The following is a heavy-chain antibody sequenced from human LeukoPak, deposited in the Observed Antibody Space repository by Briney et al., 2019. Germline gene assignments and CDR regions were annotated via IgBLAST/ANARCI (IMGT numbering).Heavy chain of an antibody. Sequence: SETLSLTCIVSGGSISNYYWSWIRQPPGKGLEYIGYIYYSGSTSYNPSLKCRVTISVDMSKNQFSLKLSSVTAADTAVYYCARGGNCSGGSCYSDRGWFDPWGQGTLVTVSS. V-gene: IGHV4-59*01. D-gene: IGHD2-15*01. J-gene: IGHJ5*02. CDR1: GGSISNYY. CDR2: IYYSGST. CDR3: ARGGNCSGGSCYSDRGWFDP.